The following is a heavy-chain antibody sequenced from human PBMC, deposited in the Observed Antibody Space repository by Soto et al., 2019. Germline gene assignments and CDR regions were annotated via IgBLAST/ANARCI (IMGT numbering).Heavy chain of an antibody. CDR2: ISQSGRS. V-gene: IGHV4-34*01. CDR1: GGSFSSNY. CDR3: ARRPMPSPTNYRLDV. Sequence: PSETLSLTCAVYGGSFSSNYWTWIRQSPGKGLEWIGEISQSGRSNYSPSLNSRVTLSVDTSERQFSLRLSSVTAADTAVYYCARRPMPSPTNYRLDVWATGTTVTVSS. D-gene: IGHD1-7*01. J-gene: IGHJ6*04.